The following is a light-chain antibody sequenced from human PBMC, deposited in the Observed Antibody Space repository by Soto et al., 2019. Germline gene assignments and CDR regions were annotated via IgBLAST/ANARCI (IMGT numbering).Light chain of an antibody. CDR1: QGISSA. Sequence: AIQLTQSPSSLSASVGDRVTITCRASQGISSALAWYQQKPGKAPKLLIYDASSLESGVPLRFSGSGSGTDFTLTISSLQPEDFATYYCQQFNSYPHELTFGGGTKVEIK. V-gene: IGKV1-13*02. CDR2: DAS. J-gene: IGKJ4*01. CDR3: QQFNSYPHELT.